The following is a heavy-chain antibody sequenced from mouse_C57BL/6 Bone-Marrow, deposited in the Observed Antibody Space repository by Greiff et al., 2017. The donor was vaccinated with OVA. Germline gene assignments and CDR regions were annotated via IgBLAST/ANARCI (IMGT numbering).Heavy chain of an antibody. CDR2: IWSDGST. Sequence: QVQLKESGPGLVAPSQSLSITCTVSGFSLTSYGVHWVRQPPGKGLEWLVVIWSDGSTTYNSALKSRLSISKDNSKSQVFLKMNSLQTDDTAMYDCARHGGPYWYFDVWGTGTTVTVSS. CDR1: GFSLTSYG. V-gene: IGHV2-6-1*01. J-gene: IGHJ1*03. CDR3: ARHGGPYWYFDV.